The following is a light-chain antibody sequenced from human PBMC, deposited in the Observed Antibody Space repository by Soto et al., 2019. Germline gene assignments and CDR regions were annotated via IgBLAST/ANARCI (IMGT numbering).Light chain of an antibody. V-gene: IGKV1-33*01. Sequence: DIQMTQSPSSLSASVGDRVTITCQASQDIRNYLNWYQQKPGKAPKLLIYDASNLETGVPSRFSGSGSGTDFTFTISSLQSEDIATYYCQQYDHFPPTFGPGTKVDIK. CDR2: DAS. CDR3: QQYDHFPPT. CDR1: QDIRNY. J-gene: IGKJ3*01.